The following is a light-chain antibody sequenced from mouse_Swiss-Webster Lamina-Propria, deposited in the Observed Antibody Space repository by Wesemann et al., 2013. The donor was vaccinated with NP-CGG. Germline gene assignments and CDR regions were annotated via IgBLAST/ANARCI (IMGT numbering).Light chain of an antibody. J-gene: IGKJ5*01. CDR1: QNVGTN. Sequence: DIVMTQSQKFMSTSVGDRVSVTCKASQNVGTNVAWYQQKPGQSPKALIYSASYRYTGVPDRFTGSGSGTDFTLTISNMQSEDLADYFCQQYSSYPTFGAGTKLELK. CDR2: SAS. CDR3: QQYSSYPT. V-gene: IGKV6-15*01.